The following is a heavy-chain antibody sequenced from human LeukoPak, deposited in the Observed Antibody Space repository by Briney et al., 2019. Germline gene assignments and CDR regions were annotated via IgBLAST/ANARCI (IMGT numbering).Heavy chain of an antibody. J-gene: IGHJ1*01. CDR1: GFTFISYG. V-gene: IGHV3-64*01. CDR3: ARVSSSWYGY. Sequence: GGSLRLSFAASGFTFISYGMHWVRQAPGKGLEYVSAISSNGGSTNYANSVKGRFTISRDNSKNTLYLQMGSLRTEDMAVYYCARVSSSWYGYWGQGTLVTVSS. D-gene: IGHD6-13*01. CDR2: ISSNGGST.